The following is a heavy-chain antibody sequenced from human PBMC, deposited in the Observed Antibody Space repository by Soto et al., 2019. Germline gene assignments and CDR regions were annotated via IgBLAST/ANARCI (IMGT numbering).Heavy chain of an antibody. J-gene: IGHJ4*02. CDR3: AKRRDGYSFDY. V-gene: IGHV3-23*01. CDR1: RFPSNNNA. CDR2: ISPGGSIK. Sequence: GGSLRLSCAASRFPSNNNAMAWVRQAPGKGLEWVSSISPGGSIKFYADSVKGRFTISRDNSKNMVSLQMSSLRAEDTAIYYCAKRRDGYSFDYWGQGALVTV. D-gene: IGHD4-4*01.